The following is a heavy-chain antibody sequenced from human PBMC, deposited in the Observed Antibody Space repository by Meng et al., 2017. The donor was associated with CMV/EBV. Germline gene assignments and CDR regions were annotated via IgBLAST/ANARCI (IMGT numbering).Heavy chain of an antibody. V-gene: IGHV3-48*03. CDR1: GFTFSSYE. CDR3: ARDAHFDWLFLGNRYGMDV. Sequence: GESLKISCAASGFTFSSYEMNWVRQAPGKGLEWVSYISGSGSTIYYADSVKGRFTISRDNAKNSLYLQMNSLRAEDTAVYYCARDAHFDWLFLGNRYGMDVWGQGTTVTVSS. J-gene: IGHJ6*02. D-gene: IGHD3-9*01. CDR2: ISGSGSTI.